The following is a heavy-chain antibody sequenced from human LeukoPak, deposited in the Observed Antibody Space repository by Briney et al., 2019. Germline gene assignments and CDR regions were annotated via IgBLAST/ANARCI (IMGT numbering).Heavy chain of an antibody. CDR2: INPSGGST. CDR3: ARDRNYGDYSRVCTDY. CDR1: VYTFTRYY. V-gene: IGHV1-46*01. Sequence: ASVKVSCKASVYTFTRYYMHWVRQAPGHGLEWMGIINPSGGSTRYAQKFQGRVTMTRDTSTSTVYMELSSRRSKDTAVYYCARDRNYGDYSRVCTDYWGQGTLVTVSS. J-gene: IGHJ4*02. D-gene: IGHD4-17*01.